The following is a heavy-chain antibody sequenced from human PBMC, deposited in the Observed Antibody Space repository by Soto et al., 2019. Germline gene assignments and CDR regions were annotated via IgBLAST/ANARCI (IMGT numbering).Heavy chain of an antibody. Sequence: QVQLVQSGAEVKKPGASVKVSCKASGYTFTSYAMHWVRQAPGQRLEWMGWINAGNGNTKYSQKFQGRVTITRDTSASTAYMELSSLRSEDTAVYYCARDWEVGVPNWFDPWGQGTLVTVSS. CDR2: INAGNGNT. CDR3: ARDWEVGVPNWFDP. D-gene: IGHD2-15*01. J-gene: IGHJ5*02. V-gene: IGHV1-3*01. CDR1: GYTFTSYA.